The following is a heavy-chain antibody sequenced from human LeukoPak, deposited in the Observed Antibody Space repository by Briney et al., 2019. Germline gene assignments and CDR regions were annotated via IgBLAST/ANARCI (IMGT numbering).Heavy chain of an antibody. CDR1: GGSISSYY. CDR3: AASLDTAMDY. J-gene: IGHJ4*02. V-gene: IGHV4-59*01. D-gene: IGHD5-18*01. Sequence: SETLSLTCTVSGGSISSYYWSWIRQPPGKGLEWIGYIYYSGSTNHNPSLKSRVTISVDTSKNQFSLKLSSVTAADTAVYYCAASLDTAMDYWGQGTLVTVSS. CDR2: IYYSGST.